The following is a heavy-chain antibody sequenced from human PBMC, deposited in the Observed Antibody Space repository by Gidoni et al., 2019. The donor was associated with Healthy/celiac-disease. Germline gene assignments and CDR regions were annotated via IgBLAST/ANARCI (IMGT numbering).Heavy chain of an antibody. Sequence: QVQLQQSGPGLVKPSQTLSLTFAISGDSVSSNSAAWHWIRQSPSRGLEWLGRTYYRSKWYNDYAVSVKSRITINPDTSKNQFSLQLNSVTPEDTAVYYCARGKVSITPGIAVTGNWFDPWGQGTLVTVSS. V-gene: IGHV6-1*01. J-gene: IGHJ5*02. CDR1: GDSVSSNSAA. CDR2: TYYRSKWYN. D-gene: IGHD6-19*01. CDR3: ARGKVSITPGIAVTGNWFDP.